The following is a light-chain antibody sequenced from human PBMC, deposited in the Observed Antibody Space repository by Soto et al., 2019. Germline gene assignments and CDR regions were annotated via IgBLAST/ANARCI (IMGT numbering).Light chain of an antibody. V-gene: IGKV1-39*01. CDR3: QQSYSTPWT. Sequence: DIQMTQSPSSLSASLGGRVTITCRASQSISSYLNWYQQKPGKAPKLLIYAASSLQSGVPSRFSGSGSGTDFTLTISSLQPEDFATYYCQQSYSTPWTFGQGTKVDI. J-gene: IGKJ1*01. CDR2: AAS. CDR1: QSISSY.